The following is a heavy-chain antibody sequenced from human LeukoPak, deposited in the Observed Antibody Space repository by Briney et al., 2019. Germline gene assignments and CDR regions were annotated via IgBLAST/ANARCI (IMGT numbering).Heavy chain of an antibody. D-gene: IGHD3-22*01. CDR1: GFTFSFYA. J-gene: IGHJ4*02. Sequence: GGSLRLSCAASGFTFSFYAMTWVRQAPGKGLEWVSAISGRGGPTYYADTVKGRFTISRDNSRNTLYLQMNSLRAEDTAVYYCAKKYYYDSSGYSHFDYWGQGSLVTVSS. CDR2: ISGRGGPT. V-gene: IGHV3-23*01. CDR3: AKKYYYDSSGYSHFDY.